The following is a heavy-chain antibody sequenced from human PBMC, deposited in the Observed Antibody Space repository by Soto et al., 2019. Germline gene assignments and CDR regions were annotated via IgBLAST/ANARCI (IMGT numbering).Heavy chain of an antibody. V-gene: IGHV2-5*01. CDR1: GFSLSTSGLG. CDR3: AHRRQHYDILTGYYDPYGMDV. CDR2: IYWNDDK. J-gene: IGHJ6*02. Sequence: SGPTLVNPTQTLTLTCTFSGFSLSTSGLGVGWIRQPPGKALEWLALIYWNDDKRYSPSLKSRLTITKDTSKNQVVLTMTNMDPVDTATYYCAHRRQHYDILTGYYDPYGMDVWGQGTTVTVSS. D-gene: IGHD3-9*01.